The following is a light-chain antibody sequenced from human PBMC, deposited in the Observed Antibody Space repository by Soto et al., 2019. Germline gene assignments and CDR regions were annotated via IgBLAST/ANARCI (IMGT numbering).Light chain of an antibody. CDR3: QQYGSTPRT. CDR1: QSVSSSN. V-gene: IGKV3-20*01. J-gene: IGKJ1*01. Sequence: EIVLTQSPGTLSLSPGERATLSCRASQSVSSSNLAWYQQKPGQAPRLLIYGASSRATGMPDRFSGSGSGTAYTLTISRLESEDFAAYYCQQYGSTPRTFGQGTKVEIK. CDR2: GAS.